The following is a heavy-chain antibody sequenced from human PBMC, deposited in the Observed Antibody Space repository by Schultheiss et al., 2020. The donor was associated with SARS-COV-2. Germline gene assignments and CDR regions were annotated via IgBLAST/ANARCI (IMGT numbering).Heavy chain of an antibody. V-gene: IGHV4-30-4*01. J-gene: IGHJ4*02. Sequence: SQTLSLTCTVSGGSISSGDYYWSWIRQPPGKGLEWIGWIHSTGNTKYNPSLKSRLTMSVDTSKNQFSLEMTSVTPADTAVYYCARRGDYGDYVDYWGQGTLVTVSS. CDR3: ARRGDYGDYVDY. CDR2: IHSTGNT. D-gene: IGHD4-17*01. CDR1: GGSISSGDYY.